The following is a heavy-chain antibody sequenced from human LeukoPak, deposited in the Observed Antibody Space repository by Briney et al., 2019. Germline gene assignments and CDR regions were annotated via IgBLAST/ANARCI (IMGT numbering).Heavy chain of an antibody. V-gene: IGHV3-30*04. CDR1: GFTFSSYV. CDR3: ARAANWNDGGFDY. D-gene: IGHD1-1*01. CDR2: ISYDGSNK. J-gene: IGHJ4*02. Sequence: PGGSLRLSCAASGFTFSSYVIHWVRQAPGKGLEWVAVISYDGSNKYYADSVKGRFTNSRDNSKNTVYLQMNSLRAEDTAVYYCARAANWNDGGFDYWGQGTLVTVSS.